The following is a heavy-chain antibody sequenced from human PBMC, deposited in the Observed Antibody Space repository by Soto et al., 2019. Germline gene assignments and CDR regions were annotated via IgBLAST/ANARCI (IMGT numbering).Heavy chain of an antibody. CDR1: GGSISSSSYY. J-gene: IGHJ6*02. CDR3: ARQGRGGYYDYYYYGMDV. V-gene: IGHV4-39*01. Sequence: ETLSLTCTVSGGSISSSSYYWGWIRQPPGKGLEWIGSIYYSGSTYYNPSLKGRVTISVDTSKNQFSLKLSSVTAADTAVYYCARQGRGGYYDYYYYGMDVWGPGTTVTVSS. D-gene: IGHD3-3*01. CDR2: IYYSGST.